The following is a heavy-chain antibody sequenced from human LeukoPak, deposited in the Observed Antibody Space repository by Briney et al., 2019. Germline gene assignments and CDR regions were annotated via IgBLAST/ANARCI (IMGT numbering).Heavy chain of an antibody. D-gene: IGHD6-13*01. CDR2: IKQGGNEK. CDR3: ARSGIAAAFDY. CDR1: GFTFSSYG. J-gene: IGHJ4*02. Sequence: GGSLRLSCAASGFTFSSYGMHWVRQAPGKGLEWVAYIKQGGNEKNYVDSVRGRFTISRDNAKNSLYLQMNCLRAEDTAVYYCARSGIAAAFDYWGLGTLVTVSS. V-gene: IGHV3-7*01.